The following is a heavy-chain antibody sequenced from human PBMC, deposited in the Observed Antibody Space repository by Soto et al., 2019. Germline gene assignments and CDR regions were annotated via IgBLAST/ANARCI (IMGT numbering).Heavy chain of an antibody. V-gene: IGHV4-31*03. CDR1: GGSISSGGYY. Sequence: SETLSLTCTVSGGSISSGGYYWSWIRQHPGKGLEWIGYIYYSGSTYYNPSLKSRVTISVDTSKNQFSLKLSSVTAADTAVYYCARDSARYYDSSGYDYWGQGTLVTVSS. D-gene: IGHD3-22*01. CDR3: ARDSARYYDSSGYDY. CDR2: IYYSGST. J-gene: IGHJ4*02.